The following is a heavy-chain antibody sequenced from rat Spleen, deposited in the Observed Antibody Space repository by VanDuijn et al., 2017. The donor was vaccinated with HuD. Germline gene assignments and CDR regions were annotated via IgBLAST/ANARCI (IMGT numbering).Heavy chain of an antibody. CDR2: MRYSGEI. CDR3: TREGGARYFDY. J-gene: IGHJ2*01. CDR1: GFSLTSYG. Sequence: QVQLKESGPGPVQPSETLSLTCTVSGFSLTSYGVNWVRQPPGKGLEWMGRMRYSGEISYNSPLKSRLSISRDTSKNQVFLKMNSLQTDDTGTYYCTREGGARYFDYWGQGVMVTVSS. V-gene: IGHV2-63*01. D-gene: IGHD5-1*01.